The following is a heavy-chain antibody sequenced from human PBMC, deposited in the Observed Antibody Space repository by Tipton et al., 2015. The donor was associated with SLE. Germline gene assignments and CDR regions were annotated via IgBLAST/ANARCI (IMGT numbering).Heavy chain of an antibody. D-gene: IGHD3-16*01. CDR1: GGSLISHY. CDR3: ASGGIYFDY. CDR2: IYYSGST. J-gene: IGHJ4*02. V-gene: IGHV4-59*11. Sequence: TLSLTCTVSGGSLISHYWSWIPQPPGKGLEWIWYIYYSGSTNYTPSLKSRVTISVDTSKNQFSLNLSSVTAADTAVYYCASGGIYFDYWGQGTLVTVSS.